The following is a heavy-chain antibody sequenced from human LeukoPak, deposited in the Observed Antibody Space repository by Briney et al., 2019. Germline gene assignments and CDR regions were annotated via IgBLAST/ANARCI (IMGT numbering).Heavy chain of an antibody. J-gene: IGHJ4*02. CDR1: GFTFSNYA. CDR2: ISTSGGST. CDR3: AKGGNFWSGYYHFDY. D-gene: IGHD3-3*01. Sequence: PGGSLRLSCAASGFTFSNYAMSWVRQAPGKGLEWVSGISTSGGSTYYADSVKGRFTISRDNSKNTLYLQMNSLRAEDTAVYYCAKGGNFWSGYYHFDYWGQGTLVTVSS. V-gene: IGHV3-23*01.